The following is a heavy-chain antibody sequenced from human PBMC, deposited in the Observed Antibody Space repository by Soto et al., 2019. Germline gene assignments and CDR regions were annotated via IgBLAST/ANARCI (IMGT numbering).Heavy chain of an antibody. V-gene: IGHV4-31*03. CDR3: ARTPLAYYDFWSGYYTGHFDY. Sequence: QVQLQESGPGLVKPSQTLSLTCTVSGGSISSGGYYWSWIRQHPGKGLEWIGYIYYSGSTYYNPSLKSRVTISVHTSKNQFSRKLSSVTAADTAVYYCARTPLAYYDFWSGYYTGHFDYWGQGTLVTVSS. CDR2: IYYSGST. CDR1: GGSISSGGYY. D-gene: IGHD3-3*01. J-gene: IGHJ4*02.